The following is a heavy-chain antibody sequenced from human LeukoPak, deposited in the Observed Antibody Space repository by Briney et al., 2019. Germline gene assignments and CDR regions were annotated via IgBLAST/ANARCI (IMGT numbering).Heavy chain of an antibody. V-gene: IGHV3-33*07. Sequence: GGSLRLSCAAPGFTFSSYGMYWVRQAPGKGLEWVAVIWYDGSNKYHADSVKGRFTISRDNSKNTLYLQMNSLRAEDTAVYYCVRELEGGLGDYWGQGTLVTVSS. J-gene: IGHJ4*02. CDR1: GFTFSSYG. D-gene: IGHD2-15*01. CDR2: IWYDGSNK. CDR3: VRELEGGLGDY.